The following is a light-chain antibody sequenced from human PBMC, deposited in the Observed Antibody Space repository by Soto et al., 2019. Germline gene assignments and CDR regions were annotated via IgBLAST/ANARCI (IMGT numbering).Light chain of an antibody. J-gene: IGLJ1*01. CDR3: CSYAGSYTWV. CDR1: SSDVGSYNF. CDR2: DVS. Sequence: QSALTQPRSVSGSPGQSVTISCTGTSSDVGSYNFVSWYQQHPGKAPNLMIYDVSKRPSGVPDRFTGSKSSNTASLTISGLQAEDEADYYCCSYAGSYTWVFGTGTKLTVL. V-gene: IGLV2-11*01.